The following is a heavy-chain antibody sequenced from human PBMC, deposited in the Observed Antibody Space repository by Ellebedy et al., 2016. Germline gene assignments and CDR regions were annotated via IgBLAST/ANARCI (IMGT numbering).Heavy chain of an antibody. Sequence: GGSLRLSXAASGFTFSSYGMSWVRQAPGKGLEWVSAISNSGTITDYADSVKGRFTMSRDNSKNTLYLQMNSLRAEDTALYYCARIKSDSSGPGIWGQGTLVTVSS. D-gene: IGHD6-19*01. CDR1: GFTFSSYG. CDR3: ARIKSDSSGPGI. V-gene: IGHV3-23*01. CDR2: ISNSGTIT. J-gene: IGHJ4*02.